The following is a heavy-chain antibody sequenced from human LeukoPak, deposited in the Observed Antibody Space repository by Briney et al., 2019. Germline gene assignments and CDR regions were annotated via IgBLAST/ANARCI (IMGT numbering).Heavy chain of an antibody. Sequence: PGGSLRLSCAASGFTFSDYYMTWIRQAPGKGLEWLSYITSTGSTVYYADSVKGRFTVSRDNTKNSLSLQMTSLSAEDTAVYYCARVLSSGYSPFDYWGQGILASVSS. CDR2: ITSTGSTV. CDR1: GFTFSDYY. D-gene: IGHD3-22*01. J-gene: IGHJ4*02. CDR3: ARVLSSGYSPFDY. V-gene: IGHV3-11*01.